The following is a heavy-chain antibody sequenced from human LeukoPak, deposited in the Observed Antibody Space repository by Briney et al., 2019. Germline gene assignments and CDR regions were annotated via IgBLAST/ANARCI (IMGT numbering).Heavy chain of an antibody. V-gene: IGHV3-7*01. CDR2: ISQDGSAK. CDR1: GFTFSSYW. J-gene: IGHJ4*02. Sequence: GGSLRLSCATSGFTFSSYWMSWVRQVPGKGLEWVASISQDGSAKTYVDSVKGRFTISRDNAKNSLYLQMNNLRAEDTAVYYCARLGDRQVLGNWGQGTLVTVSS. CDR3: ARLGDRQVLGN. D-gene: IGHD6-6*01.